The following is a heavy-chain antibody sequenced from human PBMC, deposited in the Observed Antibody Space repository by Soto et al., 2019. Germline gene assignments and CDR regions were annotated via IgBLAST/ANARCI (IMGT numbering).Heavy chain of an antibody. D-gene: IGHD3-9*01. V-gene: IGHV4-59*01. Sequence: SETLSLTCTVSGGSITGYYWSWIRQPPGTGLQRIGNIHYSGSAHYNPSLKSRVTISVLSPRNKVSLTLSSVTAADAAVYYSTRVGGEVGDIANFDEWGGGTVVSVAS. CDR1: GGSITGYY. CDR3: TRVGGEVGDIANFDE. J-gene: IGHJ1*01. CDR2: IHYSGSA.